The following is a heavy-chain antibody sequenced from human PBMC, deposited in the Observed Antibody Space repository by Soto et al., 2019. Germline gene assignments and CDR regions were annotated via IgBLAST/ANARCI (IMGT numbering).Heavy chain of an antibody. V-gene: IGHV1-24*01. J-gene: IGHJ6*02. D-gene: IGHD2-2*01. CDR2: FDPEDGET. CDR3: ATYGSQGGVVVPAANADYYGMDV. Sequence: ASVKVSCKVSGYTLTELSMHWVRQAPGKGLEWMGGFDPEDGETIYAQKFQGRVTMTEDTSTDTAYMELSSLRSEDTAVYYCATYGSQGGVVVPAANADYYGMDVWGQGTTVTVSS. CDR1: GYTLTELS.